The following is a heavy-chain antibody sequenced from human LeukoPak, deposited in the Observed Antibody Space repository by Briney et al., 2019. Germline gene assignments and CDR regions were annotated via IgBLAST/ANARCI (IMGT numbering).Heavy chain of an antibody. D-gene: IGHD3-22*01. J-gene: IGHJ4*02. CDR2: ISGSGGTI. CDR1: GFSFYNYA. V-gene: IGHV3-23*01. Sequence: GGSLRLSCAASGFSFYNYAMSWVRQAPGKGLEWLSSISGSGGTIYYVDSVKGRFTISRDNSKNTLYLQMNSLRAEDTAVYYCARAMMVVANLWGVYDYWGQGTLVTVSS. CDR3: ARAMMVVANLWGVYDY.